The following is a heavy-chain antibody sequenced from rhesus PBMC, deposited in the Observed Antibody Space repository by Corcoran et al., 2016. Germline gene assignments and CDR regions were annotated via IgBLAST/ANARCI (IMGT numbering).Heavy chain of an antibody. D-gene: IGHD4-29*01. Sequence: QVQLQESGPGLVKPSETLSLTCAAPGYSTSSGYYSGWIRQPPGKGPAYIGYISGSSGSTYYNPSLESRVTISKDTSKNRFSLKVSSVTAADTAVYYCARQYSTAVSNWGQGVLVTVSS. J-gene: IGHJ4*01. CDR2: ISGSSGST. CDR1: GYSTSSGYY. V-gene: IGHV4-99*01. CDR3: ARQYSTAVSN.